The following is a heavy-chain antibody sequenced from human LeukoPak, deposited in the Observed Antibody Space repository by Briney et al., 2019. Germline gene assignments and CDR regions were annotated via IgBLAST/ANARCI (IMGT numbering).Heavy chain of an antibody. CDR2: ISWNSGSI. J-gene: IGHJ4*02. D-gene: IGHD4-17*01. Sequence: PGGSLRLSCAASGFTFDDYAMHWVRQAPGKGLEWVSGISWNSGSIGYADSVKGRFTISRDNAKNSLYLQMNSLRAEDTALYYCTKREYGDLHFDYWGQGTLVTVSS. CDR1: GFTFDDYA. V-gene: IGHV3-9*01. CDR3: TKREYGDLHFDY.